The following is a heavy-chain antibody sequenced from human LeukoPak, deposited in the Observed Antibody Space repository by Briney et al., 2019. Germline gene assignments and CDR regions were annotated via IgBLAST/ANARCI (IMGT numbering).Heavy chain of an antibody. J-gene: IGHJ5*02. CDR2: ISSSGSTI. D-gene: IGHD3-3*01. CDR3: ARGLYYDFWSGYSFSNWFDP. V-gene: IGHV3-48*03. CDR1: GFTFSSYE. Sequence: GGSLRLSCAASGFTFSSYEMNWVRQAPGKGLEWVSYISSSGSTIYYADSVKGRFTISRDNAENSLYLQMNSLRAEDTAVYYCARGLYYDFWSGYSFSNWFDPWGQGTLVTVSS.